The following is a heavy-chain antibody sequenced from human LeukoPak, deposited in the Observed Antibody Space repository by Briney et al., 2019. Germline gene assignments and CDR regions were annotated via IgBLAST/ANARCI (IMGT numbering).Heavy chain of an antibody. V-gene: IGHV4/OR15-8*01. J-gene: IGHJ4*02. CDR3: ARKRPWGLSRYSDY. CDR2: ISHSGGP. D-gene: IGHD7-27*01. CDR1: SGSISNTNW. Sequence: SETLSLTCVVSSGSISNTNWWTWVRQPPGKGLEWIGEISHSGGPNYNPSLKSRVTISLDTSKNQFSLKLSSVTAADTAVYYCARKRPWGLSRYSDYWGQGTLVTVSS.